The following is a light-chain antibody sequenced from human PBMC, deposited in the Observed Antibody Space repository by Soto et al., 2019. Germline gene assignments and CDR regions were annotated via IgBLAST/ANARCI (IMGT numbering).Light chain of an antibody. V-gene: IGLV4-69*01. CDR2: LNSDGSH. J-gene: IGLJ1*01. CDR1: SGHSSCA. Sequence: QSVLTQSPSASASLGASVKLTCTLSSGHSSCAIAWHQQQPEKGPRYLMNLNSDGSHSKGDGIPDRFSGSSSGAERYLTISSLQSEDEADYYCQTWVAGIYVFGTGTKLTVL. CDR3: QTWVAGIYV.